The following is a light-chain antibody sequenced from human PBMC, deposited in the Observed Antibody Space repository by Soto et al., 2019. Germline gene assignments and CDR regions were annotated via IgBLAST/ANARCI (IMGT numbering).Light chain of an antibody. J-gene: IGLJ3*02. CDR3: CSYAGSSTWV. V-gene: IGLV2-23*02. CDR2: EVS. Sequence: QSALTQPASVSGSPGQSITISCTGTSSDVRSYNLVSWYQQHPGKAPKLMIYEVSKRPSGVSNRFSGSKSGNMASLTISGLQAEDEADYYCCSYAGSSTWVFGGGTKLTVL. CDR1: SSDVRSYNL.